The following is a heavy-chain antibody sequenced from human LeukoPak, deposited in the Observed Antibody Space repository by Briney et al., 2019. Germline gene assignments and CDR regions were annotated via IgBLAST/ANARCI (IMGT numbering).Heavy chain of an antibody. D-gene: IGHD6-19*01. CDR3: AASLGQQWPPRYQYFQH. V-gene: IGHV4-30-2*01. CDR1: GGSISSGGYY. J-gene: IGHJ1*01. CDR2: INHSGST. Sequence: PSQTLSLTCTVSGGSISSGGYYWSWIRQPPGKGLEWIGEINHSGSTNYNPSLKSRVTISVDTSKNQFSLKLSSVTAADTAVYYCAASLGQQWPPRYQYFQHWGQGTLVTVSS.